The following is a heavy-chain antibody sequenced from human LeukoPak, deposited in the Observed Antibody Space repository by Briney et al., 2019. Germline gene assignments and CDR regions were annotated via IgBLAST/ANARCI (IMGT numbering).Heavy chain of an antibody. V-gene: IGHV3-30*02. CDR2: IRFDGTDT. CDR3: AKVSLSGGTYCSSTTCYLGSHFDY. CDR1: GFTFSNYG. J-gene: IGHJ4*02. D-gene: IGHD2-2*01. Sequence: GGSLRLSCAASGFTFSNYGMHWVRQAPGKGLEWVAFIRFDGTDTYYADFVKGRFTISRDSSKSTLYLQMNSLRAEDTAVYYCAKVSLSGGTYCSSTTCYLGSHFDYWGQGTLVTVSS.